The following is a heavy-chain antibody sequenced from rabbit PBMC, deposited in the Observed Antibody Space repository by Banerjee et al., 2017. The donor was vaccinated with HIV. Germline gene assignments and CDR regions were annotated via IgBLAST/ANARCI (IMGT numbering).Heavy chain of an antibody. V-gene: IGHV1S40*01. CDR3: ARSPTSDSPL. J-gene: IGHJ4*01. D-gene: IGHD1-1*01. Sequence: QSLEESGGDLVKPGASLTVTCTASGFSFSSSYDMCWVRQAPGKGLEWIACIYGGSGDNTYYASWAKGRFTVSKASSTTVTLQMTSLTAADTATYFCARSPTSDSPLWGPGTLVTVS. CDR2: IYGGSGDNT. CDR1: GFSFSSSYD.